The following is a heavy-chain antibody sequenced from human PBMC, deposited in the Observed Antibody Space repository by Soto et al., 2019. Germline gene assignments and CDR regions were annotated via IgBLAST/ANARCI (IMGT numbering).Heavy chain of an antibody. CDR3: ARDKFFVVVTTCMDV. CDR2: ISYDGSNK. J-gene: IGHJ6*02. Sequence: PGGSLRLSCAASGFTFSSYAMHWVRQAPGKGLEWVAVISYDGSNKYYADSVKGRFTISRDNSKNTLYLQMNSLRAEDTAVYYCARDKFFVVVTTCMDVWGQGTTVTFSS. CDR1: GFTFSSYA. D-gene: IGHD3-3*01. V-gene: IGHV3-30-3*01.